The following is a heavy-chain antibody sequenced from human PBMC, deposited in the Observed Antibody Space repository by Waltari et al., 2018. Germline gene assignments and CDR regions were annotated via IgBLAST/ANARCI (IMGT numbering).Heavy chain of an antibody. J-gene: IGHJ4*02. Sequence: EVQLVESGGGLVQPGRSLRLSCAGSGFTFDDHAMHWVRQVPGKGREWGSGISCNSGSIGYVDAVKGRFTISRDNAKKSLYLQMNNLRTEDTAFYYCTKDYQGAVTGLKGLGYFDYWGQGILVTVSS. D-gene: IGHD3-9*01. CDR1: GFTFDDHA. V-gene: IGHV3-9*01. CDR2: ISCNSGSI. CDR3: TKDYQGAVTGLKGLGYFDY.